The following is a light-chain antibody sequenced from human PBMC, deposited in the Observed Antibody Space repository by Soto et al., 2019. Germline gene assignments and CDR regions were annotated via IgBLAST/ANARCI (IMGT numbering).Light chain of an antibody. J-gene: IGKJ1*01. CDR2: AAS. V-gene: IGKV1-6*01. CDR1: QGIRND. Sequence: ATPMTQSPSSLSASVGDRVTITCRASQGIRNDLGWYQQKPGKAPRLLIYAASRLVTGVPSRFSGIESGTDFTLIINSLQPEDFATYYCLQDYTYPWTFGQGTRVEIK. CDR3: LQDYTYPWT.